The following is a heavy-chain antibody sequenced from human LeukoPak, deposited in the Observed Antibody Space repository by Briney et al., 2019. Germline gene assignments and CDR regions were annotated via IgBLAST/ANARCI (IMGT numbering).Heavy chain of an antibody. J-gene: IGHJ4*02. CDR2: IYYSGST. D-gene: IGHD3-22*01. CDR3: DRGSEYDCSGYLGR. CDR1: GGSISSGDYS. Sequence: PSQTLSLTCTVSGGSISSGDYSWSWIPQPQGKGLEWIGYIYYSGSTYYKQTLKSRVTISVDTSKNQCSLKLISVTAADTAVYYCDRGSEYDCSGYLGRWGQGTLVTVSS. V-gene: IGHV4-30-4*01.